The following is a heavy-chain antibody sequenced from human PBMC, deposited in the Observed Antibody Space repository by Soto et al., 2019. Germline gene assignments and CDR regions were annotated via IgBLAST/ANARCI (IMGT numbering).Heavy chain of an antibody. D-gene: IGHD3-22*01. J-gene: IGHJ3*02. V-gene: IGHV5-51*01. Sequence: LGESLKIACEGSGYSLTSFWIGWVRQMPGKGLGWMGMLYPGDSGTRYSPSVQGQGTISADKSGRTACLPWRSLKGSDTGMYYWARHIYGLVFIDIWGQGKMVT. CDR2: LYPGDSGT. CDR1: GYSLTSFW. CDR3: ARHIYGLVFIDI.